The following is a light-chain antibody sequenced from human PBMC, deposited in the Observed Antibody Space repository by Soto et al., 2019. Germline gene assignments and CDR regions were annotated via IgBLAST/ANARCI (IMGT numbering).Light chain of an antibody. Sequence: ENVLTQSPGTLSLSPGERATLSCRASQVTSRYLSWYQQRPGQAPRLLIYGAFSRATGIPDRCSGSGSGTDFTLTISGLETEDFAVYYCEQYSPSPTSFGQGTRLEIK. CDR3: EQYSPSPTS. CDR1: QVTSRY. J-gene: IGKJ5*01. CDR2: GAF. V-gene: IGKV3-20*01.